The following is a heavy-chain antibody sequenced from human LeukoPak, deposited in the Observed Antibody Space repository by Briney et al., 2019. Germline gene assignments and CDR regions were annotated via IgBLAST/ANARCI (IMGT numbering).Heavy chain of an antibody. Sequence: GESLKISCKGSGYSFTSYWIGWVHQMPGKGLEWMGIIYPGDSDTRYSPSFQGQVTISADKSISTAYLQWSSLKASDTAMYYCARGLLWFGELNPDAFDIWGQGTMVTVSS. CDR3: ARGLLWFGELNPDAFDI. J-gene: IGHJ3*02. V-gene: IGHV5-51*07. CDR2: IYPGDSDT. CDR1: GYSFTSYW. D-gene: IGHD3-10*01.